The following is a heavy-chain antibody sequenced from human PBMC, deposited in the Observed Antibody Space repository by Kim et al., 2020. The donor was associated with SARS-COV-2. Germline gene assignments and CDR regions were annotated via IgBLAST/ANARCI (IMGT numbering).Heavy chain of an antibody. Sequence: SVKVSCKASGGTFSSYAISWVRQAPGQGLEWMGGIIPIFGTANYAQKFQGRVTITADESTSTAYMELSSLRSEDTAVYYCARDRDTIFGVVNHYYYYYYMDVWGKGTTVTVSS. CDR1: GGTFSSYA. CDR3: ARDRDTIFGVVNHYYYYYYMDV. CDR2: IIPIFGTA. D-gene: IGHD3-3*01. V-gene: IGHV1-69*13. J-gene: IGHJ6*03.